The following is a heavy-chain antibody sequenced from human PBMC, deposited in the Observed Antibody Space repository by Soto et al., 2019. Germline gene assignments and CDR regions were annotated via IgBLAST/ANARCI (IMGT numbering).Heavy chain of an antibody. D-gene: IGHD2-2*01. CDR1: GYTFTGYY. CDR3: ARDLRSSTTNYYYFYGMDV. Sequence: ASVKVSCKASGYTFTGYYMHWVRQAPGQGLEWMGWINPNSGGTNYAQKFQGWVTMTRDTSISTAYMELSRLRSDDTAEYYCARDLRSSTTNYYYFYGMDVWGQGTTVTVSS. V-gene: IGHV1-2*04. J-gene: IGHJ6*02. CDR2: INPNSGGT.